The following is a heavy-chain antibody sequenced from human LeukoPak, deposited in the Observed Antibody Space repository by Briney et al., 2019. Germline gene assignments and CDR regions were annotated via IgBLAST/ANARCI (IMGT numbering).Heavy chain of an antibody. V-gene: IGHV3-20*04. CDR3: ARELVRGVIIQPLFDY. Sequence: GGSLRLSCAASGFTFDDYGMSWVRQAPGKGLEWVSGINWNGGSTGYADSVKGRFTISRDNAKNSLYLQMNSLRAEDTAVYYCARELVRGVIIQPLFDYWGQGTLVTVSS. J-gene: IGHJ4*02. D-gene: IGHD3-10*01. CDR1: GFTFDDYG. CDR2: INWNGGST.